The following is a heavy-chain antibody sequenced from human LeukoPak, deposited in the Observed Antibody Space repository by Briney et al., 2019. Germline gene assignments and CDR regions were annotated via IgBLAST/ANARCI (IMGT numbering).Heavy chain of an antibody. CDR3: ARDFSSGWDLFDY. J-gene: IGHJ4*02. CDR2: ISRNGGST. V-gene: IGHV3-64D*09. D-gene: IGHD1-26*01. CDR1: GFTFSSFA. Sequence: GGSLRLSCSASGFTFSSFAMHWVRQAPGKGLEYVAAISRNGGSTYYADSVKGRFTISRDNSKNTLYLQMSSLRAEDTAVYYCARDFSSGWDLFDYWGQGTLVTVSS.